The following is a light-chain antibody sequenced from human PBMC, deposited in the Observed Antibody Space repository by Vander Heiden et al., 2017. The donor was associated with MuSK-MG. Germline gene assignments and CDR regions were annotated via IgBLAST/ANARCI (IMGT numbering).Light chain of an antibody. Sequence: DIQMTQSPSSLSASVGDRVTITCRASQSFTRYLNWYQQKPGQAPKLLIYGASTMQSGIPSRFSGSGSGTYFTLTISSLQPEDFATYYCQQSYITPLTFGQGTKVEIK. J-gene: IGKJ1*01. CDR1: QSFTRY. CDR3: QQSYITPLT. CDR2: GAS. V-gene: IGKV1-39*01.